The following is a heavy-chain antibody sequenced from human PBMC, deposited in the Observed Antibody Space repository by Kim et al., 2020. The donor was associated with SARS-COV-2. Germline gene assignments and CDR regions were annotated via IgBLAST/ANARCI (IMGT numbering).Heavy chain of an antibody. CDR3: ARGNSSSSQLEDEAYYYYGMDV. Sequence: SETLCLTCAVYGGSFSGYYWSWIRQPPGKGLEWIGEINHSGSTNYNPSLKSRVTISVDTSKNQFSLKLSSVTAADTAVYYCARGNSSSSQLEDEAYYYYGMDVWGQGTTVTVSS. D-gene: IGHD6-6*01. CDR1: GGSFSGYY. CDR2: INHSGST. V-gene: IGHV4-34*01. J-gene: IGHJ6*02.